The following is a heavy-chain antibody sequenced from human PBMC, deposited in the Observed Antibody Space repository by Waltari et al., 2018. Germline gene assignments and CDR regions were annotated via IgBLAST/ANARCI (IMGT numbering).Heavy chain of an antibody. Sequence: QVQLVQSGTEVKKPGASVKVSCKASGYTFTSYDINWGRQATGQGLEWMGWMNPNSGGTGFVQKFQGRVTMTRNTSISTAYMELSSLTSEDTAIYYCARGRSGYYGMDVWGQGTTVTVSS. CDR2: MNPNSGGT. V-gene: IGHV1-8*01. D-gene: IGHD3-3*01. CDR3: ARGRSGYYGMDV. CDR1: GYTFTSYD. J-gene: IGHJ6*02.